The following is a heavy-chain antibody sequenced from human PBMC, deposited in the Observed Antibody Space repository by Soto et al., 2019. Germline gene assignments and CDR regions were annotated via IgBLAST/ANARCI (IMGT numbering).Heavy chain of an antibody. V-gene: IGHV3-48*02. CDR3: ARVLGGYTSSHPFDY. CDR2: ISTSSSRI. Sequence: EVQLVESGGGLVQPGGSPRLSCAVSGFTFSSYSMNWVLQAPGKGLAWVSYISTSSSRIYYADSVKGRFTISRDNAKNSLYLQMNSLRDEDTAVYYCARVLGGYTSSHPFDYWGQGTLVTVSS. D-gene: IGHD6-6*01. J-gene: IGHJ4*02. CDR1: GFTFSSYS.